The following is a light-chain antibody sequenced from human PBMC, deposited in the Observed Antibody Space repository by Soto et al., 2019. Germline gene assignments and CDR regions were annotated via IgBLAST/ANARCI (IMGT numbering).Light chain of an antibody. CDR1: QSISSW. Sequence: ESQTTEAAATLSGSLGDRVTITGRASQSISSWLAWYQQKPGKAPKLLIYDASSLESGVPSRFSGSGSGTDFTLTISSLQPEDFATYYCQQSYSTPPLTFGGGTKVDIK. CDR3: QQSYSTPPLT. CDR2: DAS. J-gene: IGKJ4*01. V-gene: IGKV1-39*01.